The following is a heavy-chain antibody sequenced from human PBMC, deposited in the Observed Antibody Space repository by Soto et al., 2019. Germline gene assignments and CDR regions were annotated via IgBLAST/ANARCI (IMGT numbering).Heavy chain of an antibody. V-gene: IGHV4-34*01. CDR1: GGSFSGYY. J-gene: IGHJ5*02. D-gene: IGHD4-17*01. CDR2: INHSGST. CDR3: ARGLNGERDVYNWFDP. Sequence: SETLSLTCAVYGGSFSGYYWSWIRQPPGKGLEWIGEINHSGSTNYNPSLKSRVTISVDTSKNQFSLKLSSVTAADTAVYYCARGLNGERDVYNWFDPWGQGTLVTVSS.